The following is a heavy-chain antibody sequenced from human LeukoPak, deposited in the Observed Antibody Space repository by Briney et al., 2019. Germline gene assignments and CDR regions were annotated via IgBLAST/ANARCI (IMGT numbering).Heavy chain of an antibody. J-gene: IGHJ5*02. D-gene: IGHD3-10*01. Sequence: SETLSLTCTVSGGSISSGNYYWSWIRQPAGKGLEWIGRIYTSGSTNYNPSLKSRVTISVDTSKNQFSLKLSSVTAADTAVYYCASLGGSYSWGERTLVTASS. V-gene: IGHV4-61*02. CDR3: ASLGGSYS. CDR1: GGSISSGNYY. CDR2: IYTSGST.